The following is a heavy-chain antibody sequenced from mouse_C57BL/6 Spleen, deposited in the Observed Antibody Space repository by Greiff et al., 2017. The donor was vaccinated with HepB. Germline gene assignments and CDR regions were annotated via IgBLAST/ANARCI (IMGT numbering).Heavy chain of an antibody. CDR1: GFTFSSYA. J-gene: IGHJ4*01. V-gene: IGHV5-4*03. Sequence: EVKLMESGGGLVKPGGSLKLSCAASGFTFSSYAMSWVRQTPEKRLEWVATISDGGSYTYYPDNVKGRFTISRDNAKNNLYLQMIHLKSEDTAMYECARDQYRGYAMDYWGQGTSVTVSS. D-gene: IGHD1-3*01. CDR3: ARDQYRGYAMDY. CDR2: ISDGGSYT.